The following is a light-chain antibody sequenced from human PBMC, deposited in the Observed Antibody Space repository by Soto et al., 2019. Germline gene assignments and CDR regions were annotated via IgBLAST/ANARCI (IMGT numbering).Light chain of an antibody. CDR3: QYYVSSPPST. Sequence: EFVLTQSPGTLSLSPGERAILSCRASQSVTSTYIAWYQQKPGQAPRLLIYGASSRATGIPDRFIGSGSGTDFTLTISRLEAEDFAVYYCQYYVSSPPSTFGQGTKLEIK. CDR2: GAS. V-gene: IGKV3-20*01. J-gene: IGKJ2*01. CDR1: QSVTSTY.